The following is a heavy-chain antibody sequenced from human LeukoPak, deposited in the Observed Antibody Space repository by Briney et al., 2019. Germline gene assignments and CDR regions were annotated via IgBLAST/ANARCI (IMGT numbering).Heavy chain of an antibody. CDR2: IYYSGST. V-gene: IGHV4-59*08. J-gene: IGHJ4*02. D-gene: IGHD6-13*01. CDR3: ARRGIAAAHDY. CDR1: GGSISSYY. Sequence: PSETLSLTCTVSGGSISSYYWSWIRQPPGKGLEWIGYIYYSGSTNYNPSLKSRVTISVDTSKNQFSLKLSSVTAADTAVYYCARRGIAAAHDYWGQGTLVTVSS.